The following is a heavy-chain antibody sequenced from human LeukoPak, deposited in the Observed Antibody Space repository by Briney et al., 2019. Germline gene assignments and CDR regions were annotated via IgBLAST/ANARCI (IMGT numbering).Heavy chain of an antibody. J-gene: IGHJ6*03. Sequence: GGSLRLSCAASGFTFSSYAMHWVRQAPGKGLEWVAVISYDGSNKYYADSVKSRFTISRDNSKNTLYLQMNSLRAEDTAVYYCAKDRCSNGVGCYYYYMDVWGKGTTVTISS. D-gene: IGHD2-8*01. CDR2: ISYDGSNK. CDR3: AKDRCSNGVGCYYYYMDV. V-gene: IGHV3-30*04. CDR1: GFTFSSYA.